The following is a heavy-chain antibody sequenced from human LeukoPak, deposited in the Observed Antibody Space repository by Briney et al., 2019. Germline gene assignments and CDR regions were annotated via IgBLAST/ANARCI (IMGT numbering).Heavy chain of an antibody. CDR3: ARGSNWFDP. CDR2: IFNSGGT. V-gene: IGHV4-31*03. Sequence: PSETLSLTCTVSGGSISSGGYYWNWIRQHPTKGLEWIGYIFNSGGTQYNPSLKSRVTISADTSKSQFSLKVSAVTAEDTAVYYCARGSNWFDPWGQGTLVTVSS. CDR1: GGSISSGGYY. D-gene: IGHD2-8*01. J-gene: IGHJ5*02.